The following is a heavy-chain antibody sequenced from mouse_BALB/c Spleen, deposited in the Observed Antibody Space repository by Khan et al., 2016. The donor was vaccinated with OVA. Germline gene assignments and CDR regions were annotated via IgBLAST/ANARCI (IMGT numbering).Heavy chain of an antibody. Sequence: EVQLQESGPSLVKPSQTLSLTCSVTGDSITSGYWSWIRKFPGNKLEYMGYMIYTGYTDYNPSLKSRIAITRHTSTNQYYLQLNSVTAADTATYYCARSTYRYAFAYWGKGTLVTVSA. V-gene: IGHV3-8*02. CDR2: MIYTGYT. CDR1: GDSITSGY. J-gene: IGHJ3*01. CDR3: ARSTYRYAFAY. D-gene: IGHD2-14*01.